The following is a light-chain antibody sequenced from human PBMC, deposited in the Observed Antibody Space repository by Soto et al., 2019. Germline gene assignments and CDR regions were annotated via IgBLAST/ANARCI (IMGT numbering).Light chain of an antibody. CDR2: KAS. CDR1: QTISSW. V-gene: IGKV1-5*03. J-gene: IGKJ1*01. CDR3: QHYNSYSEA. Sequence: DVPMTQSPSTLSGSVGDRVTITCRASQTISSWLAWYQQKPEKAPKLLIYKASTLKSGVPSRFSGSGSGTEFTLTISSLQPDDFATYYCQHYNSYSEAFGQGTKVDIK.